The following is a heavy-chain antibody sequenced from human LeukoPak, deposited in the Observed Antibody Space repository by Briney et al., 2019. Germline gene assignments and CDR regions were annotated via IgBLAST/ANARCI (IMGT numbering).Heavy chain of an antibody. CDR1: GFSFSGHW. D-gene: IGHD3-10*01. CDR3: AREGIFDY. CDR2: ISPTGSTT. J-gene: IGHJ4*02. V-gene: IGHV3-74*01. Sequence: GGSLRLSCTASGFSFSGHWMHWARQLPGKGLVWVSRISPTGSTTSYADSVKGRFTVSRDNAKNTLYLQMNSLRAEDTAVYYCAREGIFDYWGQGTLVTVSS.